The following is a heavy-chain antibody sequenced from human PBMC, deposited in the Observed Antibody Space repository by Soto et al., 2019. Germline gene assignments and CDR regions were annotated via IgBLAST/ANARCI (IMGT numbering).Heavy chain of an antibody. CDR1: GFTLRTYT. J-gene: IGHJ6*02. V-gene: IGHV3-21*01. Sequence: GGSLTLSCVASGFTLRTYTMNWVRQAHGKGLVGVTGIRCFRRYTIYSESVKSRFTISRDNAKNSLYLKMKSLIAEDTAVYYCARYRRYYAHDYYYTAMDVWGQGTTVTVSS. D-gene: IGHD2-2*01. CDR2: IRCFRRYT. CDR3: ARYRRYYAHDYYYTAMDV.